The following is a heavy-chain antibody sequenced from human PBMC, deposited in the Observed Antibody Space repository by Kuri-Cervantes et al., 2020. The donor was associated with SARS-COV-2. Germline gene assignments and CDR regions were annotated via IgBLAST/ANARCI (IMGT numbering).Heavy chain of an antibody. CDR3: ASPGGKSEVRGAFDI. V-gene: IGHV3-15*01. CDR1: GFTFSNAW. D-gene: IGHD3-16*01. J-gene: IGHJ3*02. Sequence: GESLKISCAASGFTFSNAWMSWVRQAPGKGLEWVGRIKSKTDGGTTDYAAPVKGRFTISRDDSKNTLYLQMNSLKTEDTAVYYCASPGGKSEVRGAFDIWGQGTMVTVSS. CDR2: IKSKTDGGTT.